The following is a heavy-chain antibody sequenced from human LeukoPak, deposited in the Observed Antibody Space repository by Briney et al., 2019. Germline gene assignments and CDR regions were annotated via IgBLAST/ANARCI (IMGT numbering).Heavy chain of an antibody. CDR3: ARQNDFRLDY. CDR1: GYSFTNYW. J-gene: IGHJ4*02. D-gene: IGHD3-3*01. V-gene: IGHV5-51*01. CDR2: IYPGDSDT. Sequence: GESLKISCKGSGYSFTNYWIGCVRQMPGKGLEWMGIIYPGDSDTRYSPSLQGQVTISVDTSIGTAYLQWSSLKASDTAIYYCARQNDFRLDYWGQGTLVTVSS.